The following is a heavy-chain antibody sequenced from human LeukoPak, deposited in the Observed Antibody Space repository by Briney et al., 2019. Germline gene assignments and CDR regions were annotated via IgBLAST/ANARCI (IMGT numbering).Heavy chain of an antibody. CDR1: GGSISSGGYY. V-gene: IGHV4-31*03. CDR2: IYYSGST. Sequence: SQTLSLTCTVSGGSISSGGYYWSWIRQHPGKGLEWIGYIYYSGSTYYNPSLKSRVTISVDTSKNQFSLKLSSVTAADTAAYYCARVYLDYLYGMDVWGQGTTVTVSS. D-gene: IGHD4-11*01. J-gene: IGHJ6*02. CDR3: ARVYLDYLYGMDV.